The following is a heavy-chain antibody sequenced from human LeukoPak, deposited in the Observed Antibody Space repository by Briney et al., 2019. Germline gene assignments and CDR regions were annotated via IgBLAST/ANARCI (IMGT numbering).Heavy chain of an antibody. D-gene: IGHD4-23*01. V-gene: IGHV3-53*01. J-gene: IGHJ4*02. CDR3: ARVATVVTPGGGYIDY. CDR2: IYSGGST. Sequence: GGSLRLSCAASGFTVSSNYMSWVRQAPGKGLEWVSVIYSGGSTYYADSVKGRFTISRDNSKNTLYLQMNSLRAEDTAVYYCARVATVVTPGGGYIDYWGQGTLVTVSS. CDR1: GFTVSSNY.